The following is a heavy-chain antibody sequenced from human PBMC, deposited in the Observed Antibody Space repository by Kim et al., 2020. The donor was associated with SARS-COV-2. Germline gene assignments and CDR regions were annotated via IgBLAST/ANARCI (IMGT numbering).Heavy chain of an antibody. V-gene: IGHV3-30-3*01. CDR1: GFTFSSYA. D-gene: IGHD1-7*01. J-gene: IGHJ4*02. CDR2: ISYDGSNK. Sequence: GGSLRLSCAASGFTFSSYAMHWVRQAPGKGLEWVAVISYDGSNKYYADSVKGRFTISRDNSKNTLYLQMNSLRAEDTAVYYCARITGTTNVDYWGQGNL. CDR3: ARITGTTNVDY.